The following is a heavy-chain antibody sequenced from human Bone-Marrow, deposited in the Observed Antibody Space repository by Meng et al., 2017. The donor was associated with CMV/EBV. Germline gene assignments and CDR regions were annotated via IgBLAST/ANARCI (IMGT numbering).Heavy chain of an antibody. Sequence: ASVKVSCKASGYTFTSYGISWVRQAPGQGLEWMGWISAYNGNTNYAQKLQGRVTMTTDTSTSTAYMELRSLRSDDTAVYYCARLPGYCSSTSCYRYYYYYGMDVWGQGTMVTGSS. J-gene: IGHJ6*02. CDR1: GYTFTSYG. CDR3: ARLPGYCSSTSCYRYYYYYGMDV. V-gene: IGHV1-18*01. CDR2: ISAYNGNT. D-gene: IGHD2-2*01.